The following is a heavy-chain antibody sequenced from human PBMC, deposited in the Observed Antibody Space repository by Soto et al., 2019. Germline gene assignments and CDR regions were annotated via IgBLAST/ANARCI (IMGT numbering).Heavy chain of an antibody. CDR2: IVVGSGNT. V-gene: IGHV1-58*02. Sequence: QMQLVQSGPEVKKPGTSVKVSCKASGFTFTSSAMQWVRQARGQRLEWIGWIVVGSGNTNYAQKFQERVTITRDMSTSTAYMELSSLRSEDTAVYYCAALVDPGSGDYYYYMDVWGKGTTVTVSS. CDR3: AALVDPGSGDYYYYMDV. D-gene: IGHD3-10*01. J-gene: IGHJ6*03. CDR1: GFTFTSSA.